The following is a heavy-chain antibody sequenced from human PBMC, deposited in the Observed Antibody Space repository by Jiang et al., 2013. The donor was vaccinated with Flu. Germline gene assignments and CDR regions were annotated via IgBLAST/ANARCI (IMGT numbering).Heavy chain of an antibody. D-gene: IGHD2-2*02. CDR3: AKDFDCGSIKCYTGGWFDP. V-gene: IGHV3-23*04. CDR2: ISGTGDIT. Sequence: QLVESGGGLVQPGGSLRLSCAASGFTFSNYAMNWVRQAPGKGLEWVSGISGTGDITYYADSVKGRFTISRDNSKNTVYLQMNSLRAEDTALYYCAKDFDCGSIKCYTGGWFDPWGQGTLVTVSS. CDR1: GFTFSNYA. J-gene: IGHJ5*02.